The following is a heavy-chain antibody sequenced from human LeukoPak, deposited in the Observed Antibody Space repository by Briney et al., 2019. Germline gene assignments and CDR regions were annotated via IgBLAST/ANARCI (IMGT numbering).Heavy chain of an antibody. CDR3: AGPSRGGYYDSSGYHLDNAFDI. CDR2: INPNNGGT. V-gene: IGHV1-2*02. D-gene: IGHD3-22*01. Sequence: ASVKVSCKASGYTFTGCYMHWVRQAPGQGLEWMGWINPNNGGTNYAQKFQGRVTMTRDTSISTAYMEVSRLRSDDTAVYYCAGPSRGGYYDSSGYHLDNAFDIWGQGTMVTVSS. J-gene: IGHJ3*02. CDR1: GYTFTGCY.